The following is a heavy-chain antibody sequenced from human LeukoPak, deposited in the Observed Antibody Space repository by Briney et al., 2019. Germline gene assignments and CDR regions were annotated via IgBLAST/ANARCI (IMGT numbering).Heavy chain of an antibody. D-gene: IGHD3-22*01. CDR2: IYYSGST. CDR1: GSSISSGGYY. V-gene: IGHV4-31*03. CDR3: ARATPNYYDSSGYST. J-gene: IGHJ5*02. Sequence: SETLSLTCTVSGSSISSGGYYWSWIRQHPGKGLEWIGYIYYSGSTYYNPSLKSRVTISVDTSKNQFSLKLSSVTAADTAVYYCARATPNYYDSSGYSTWGQGTLVTVSS.